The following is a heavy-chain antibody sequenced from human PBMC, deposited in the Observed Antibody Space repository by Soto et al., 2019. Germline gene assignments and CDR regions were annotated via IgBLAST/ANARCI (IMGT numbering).Heavy chain of an antibody. J-gene: IGHJ5*01. V-gene: IGHV3-30*18. CDR1: GFSFRSYA. CDR2: TSYDGSKK. CDR3: AKEGQGDCSGGSCFSGWFDA. D-gene: IGHD2-15*01. Sequence: QVQLVESGGGVVQPGKSLRLSCVASGFSFRSYAMHWVRQAPGQGLEWVAFTSYDGSKKDYAASVKGRFTVSRGNFENIVYLEMNSLRPEDTAVYYCAKEGQGDCSGGSCFSGWFDAWGHGTQVTVSS.